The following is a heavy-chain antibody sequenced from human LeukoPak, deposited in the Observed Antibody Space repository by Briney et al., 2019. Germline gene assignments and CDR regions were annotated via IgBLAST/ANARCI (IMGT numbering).Heavy chain of an antibody. Sequence: SETLSLTCTVSGGSVSSGSYYWSWIRQPPGKGLEWVGYIYYSGSTNYNPSLKSRVTISVDTSKNQFSLKLSSVTAADTAVYYCARSQGEWLAADAFDIWGQGTMVTVPS. D-gene: IGHD3-3*01. CDR1: GGSVSSGSYY. J-gene: IGHJ3*02. CDR2: IYYSGST. CDR3: ARSQGEWLAADAFDI. V-gene: IGHV4-61*01.